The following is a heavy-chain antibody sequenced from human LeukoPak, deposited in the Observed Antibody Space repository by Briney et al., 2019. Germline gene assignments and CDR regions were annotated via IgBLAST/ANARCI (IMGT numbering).Heavy chain of an antibody. CDR1: GFTFDDYA. CDR2: ISWNSGSI. CDR3: ARDVGTAMVFDP. D-gene: IGHD5-18*01. Sequence: GRSLRLSCAASGFTFDDYAMHWVRQAPGKGLEWVSGISWNSGSIGYADSVRGRFTISRDNAKNSLYLQVNSLRAEDTAVYYCARDVGTAMVFDPWGQGTLVTVSS. J-gene: IGHJ5*02. V-gene: IGHV3-9*01.